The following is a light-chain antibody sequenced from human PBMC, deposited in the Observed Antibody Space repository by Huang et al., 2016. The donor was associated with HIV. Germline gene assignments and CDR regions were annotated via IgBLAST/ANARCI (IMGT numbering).Light chain of an antibody. Sequence: DIQMTQSPSSLSASVGDRVTIACRASQSIRKFLNWYQQKPGEAPKLLMHSASSLLSGVPSRFSGIGSGTDFTLTITSLQPEDFATYYCQQTDNTPRTFGQGTKVVIK. J-gene: IGKJ1*01. CDR3: QQTDNTPRT. CDR2: SAS. V-gene: IGKV1-39*01. CDR1: QSIRKF.